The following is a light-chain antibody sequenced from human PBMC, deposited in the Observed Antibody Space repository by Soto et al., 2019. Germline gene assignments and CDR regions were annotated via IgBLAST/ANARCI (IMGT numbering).Light chain of an antibody. Sequence: QSVLTQPPSASGTPGQRVTISCSGSSSNIGSNNVNWYQQLPGTAPKLLIYRSNQRPSGVPDRFSGSKSGTSASLAISGLQYEDEDDYSCAAWDDSLNGRVFGTGTKLTVI. CDR2: RSN. CDR3: AAWDDSLNGRV. J-gene: IGLJ1*01. V-gene: IGLV1-44*01. CDR1: SSNIGSNN.